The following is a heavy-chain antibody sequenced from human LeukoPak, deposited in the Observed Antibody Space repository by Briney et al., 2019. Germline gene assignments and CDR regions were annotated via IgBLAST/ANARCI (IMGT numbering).Heavy chain of an antibody. CDR3: ATNRYDSSGYYRS. Sequence: ASVKVSCKASGYTFTGYYMHWVRQAPGQGLEWMEWINPNRGDTNYAQKFQGRVTMTRDTSISTAYMELSRLRSDDTAVYYCATNRYDSSGYYRSWGQGTLVTVSS. D-gene: IGHD3-22*01. V-gene: IGHV1-2*02. J-gene: IGHJ5*02. CDR1: GYTFTGYY. CDR2: INPNRGDT.